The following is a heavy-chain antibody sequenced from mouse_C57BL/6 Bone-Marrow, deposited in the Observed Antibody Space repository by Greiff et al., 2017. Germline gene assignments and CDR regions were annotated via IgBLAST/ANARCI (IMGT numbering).Heavy chain of an antibody. CDR2: IYPGSGST. Sequence: QVQLQQSGAELVKPGASVKMSCKASGYTFTSYWITWVKQRPGQGLEWIGDIYPGSGSTNYNEKFKSKATLTVDTSSSTAYMQLSSLTSEDSAVYYCARGHYGSLSYAMDYWGQGTSVTVSS. J-gene: IGHJ4*01. CDR3: ARGHYGSLSYAMDY. V-gene: IGHV1-55*01. CDR1: GYTFTSYW. D-gene: IGHD1-1*01.